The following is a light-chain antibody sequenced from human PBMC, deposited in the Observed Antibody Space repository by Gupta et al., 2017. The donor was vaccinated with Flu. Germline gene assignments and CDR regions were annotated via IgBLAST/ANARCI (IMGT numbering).Light chain of an antibody. CDR3: QQYDNRPTFT. CDR2: DAS. J-gene: IGKJ3*01. V-gene: IGKV1-33*01. Sequence: ITPSPSYLSLSAGDRVTITCQASQDISNYLSWYQQKPGQAPKLLIYDASNLETGVPARFSGSGSGTDFTLTISSLQPEDIATYYCQQYDNRPTFTFGQGTKVEIK. CDR1: QDISNY.